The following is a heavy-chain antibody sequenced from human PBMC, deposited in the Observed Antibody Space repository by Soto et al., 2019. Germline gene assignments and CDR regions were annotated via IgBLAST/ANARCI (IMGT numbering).Heavy chain of an antibody. Sequence: SETLSLTCTVSGGAISSSSYYWGWIRQPPGKGLERIGSIYYSGSTYYNPSLKSRVTISVDTSKNQFSLKLSSVTAADTAVYYCAREPHPIQLWLKIVSYYFDYWGQGTLVTVSS. CDR3: AREPHPIQLWLKIVSYYFDY. CDR1: GGAISSSSYY. V-gene: IGHV4-39*02. CDR2: IYYSGST. J-gene: IGHJ4*02. D-gene: IGHD5-18*01.